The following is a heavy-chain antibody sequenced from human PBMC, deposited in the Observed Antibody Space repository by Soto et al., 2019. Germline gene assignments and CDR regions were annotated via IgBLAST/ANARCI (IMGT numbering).Heavy chain of an antibody. CDR2: IIPILGIA. J-gene: IGHJ4*02. D-gene: IGHD2-15*01. V-gene: IGHV1-69*04. CDR3: ARDLAGYCSGGSCSPLAY. Sequence: SVRFSCRASGDTFSSYTISWVRQAPGQGLEWMGRIIPILGIANYAQKFQGRVTITADKSTSTAYMELSSLRSEDTAVYYCARDLAGYCSGGSCSPLAYRGQGTLVTVSS. CDR1: GDTFSSYT.